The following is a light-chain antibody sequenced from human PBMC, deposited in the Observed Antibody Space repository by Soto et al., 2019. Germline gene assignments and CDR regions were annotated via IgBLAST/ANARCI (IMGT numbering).Light chain of an antibody. CDR1: NIGSKS. V-gene: IGLV3-21*02. Sequence: SYELTQPPSVSVAPGQTAIITCGEKNIGSKSVHWYQQKPGQGPVLVVYDDSDRPSRIPERFSGSKSGKVATLTISRVEAGDEAAYYCNVWDDSDHYVFGSGTKLTVL. CDR2: DDS. CDR3: NVWDDSDHYV. J-gene: IGLJ1*01.